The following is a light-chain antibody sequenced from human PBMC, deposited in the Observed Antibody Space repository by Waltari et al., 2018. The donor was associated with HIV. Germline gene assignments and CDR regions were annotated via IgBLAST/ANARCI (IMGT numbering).Light chain of an antibody. J-gene: IGLJ1*01. CDR1: SSNIGSTA. V-gene: IGLV1-44*01. CDR2: TNN. Sequence: QSVLTQSPSASGTPGQRVTIPCSGSSSNIGSTAVDWYKHLPGTAPKLLIHTNNQRPSGIPDRFSGSKAGTSASLAISGLQSEDESDYYCAAWDDSLNGYVFGSGTKVTVL. CDR3: AAWDDSLNGYV.